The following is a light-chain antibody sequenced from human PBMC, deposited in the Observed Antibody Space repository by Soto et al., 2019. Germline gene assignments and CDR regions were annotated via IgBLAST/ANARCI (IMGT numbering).Light chain of an antibody. CDR3: SSHAGNNMGV. CDR1: SSDVGGYKY. CDR2: EVS. V-gene: IGLV2-8*01. Sequence: QSVLNQPPSASGSPGQSVTISCTGTSSDVGGYKYVSWYQQHPGKAPKLLIYEVSQRPSGVPDRFSGSKSGNTASLTVSGLQAEDEADYYCSSHAGNNMGVFGGGTKLTVL. J-gene: IGLJ3*02.